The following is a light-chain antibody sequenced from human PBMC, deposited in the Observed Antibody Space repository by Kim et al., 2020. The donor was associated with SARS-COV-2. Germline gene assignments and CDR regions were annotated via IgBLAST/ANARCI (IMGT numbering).Light chain of an antibody. CDR2: EAS. J-gene: IGKJ4*01. CDR3: QQYNRSPGLT. Sequence: DIQMTQSPSTLSVSGGDRVTITSRASQSIGTRLAWYQQKPGKAPRLLIYEASNLDSGVPSRFSGSGSGTSFTLTISSLQTDDFSPYYCQQYNRSPGLTFGGGTKVDIK. CDR1: QSIGTR. V-gene: IGKV1-5*03.